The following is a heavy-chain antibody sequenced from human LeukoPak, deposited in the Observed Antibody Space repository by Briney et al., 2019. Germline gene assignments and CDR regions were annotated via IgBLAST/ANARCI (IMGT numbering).Heavy chain of an antibody. CDR3: AGSGYGY. CDR1: GFTFSNYG. D-gene: IGHD3-22*01. J-gene: IGHJ4*02. CDR2: IRYGGSDE. V-gene: IGHV3-30*02. Sequence: GGSLRLSCAASGFTFSNYGMHWVRQAPGKGLEWVAFIRYGGSDEYYADSVKGRFTISRDNSKNTLYMQMNSLKADDTAVYYCAGSGYGYWGQGTLVTVSS.